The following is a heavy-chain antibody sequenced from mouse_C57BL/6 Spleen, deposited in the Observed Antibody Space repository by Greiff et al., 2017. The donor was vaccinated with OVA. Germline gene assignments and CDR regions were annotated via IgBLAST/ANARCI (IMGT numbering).Heavy chain of an antibody. J-gene: IGHJ1*03. CDR3: TRGWDRYFDV. CDR1: GYTFTDYE. CDR2: IDPETGGT. V-gene: IGHV1-15*01. D-gene: IGHD4-1*01. Sequence: QVQLKESGAELVRPGASVTLSCKASGYTFTDYEMHWVKQTPVHGLEWIGAIDPETGGTAYNQKFKGKAILTADKSSSTAYMELRSLTSEDSAVYYCTRGWDRYFDVWGTGTTVTVSS.